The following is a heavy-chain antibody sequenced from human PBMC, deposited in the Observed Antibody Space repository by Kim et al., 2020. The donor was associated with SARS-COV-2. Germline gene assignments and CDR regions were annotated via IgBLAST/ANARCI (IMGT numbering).Heavy chain of an antibody. D-gene: IGHD3-22*01. V-gene: IGHV3-53*01. Sequence: YADAVKGRFTISRDNSENTLYFQMNSLRAEETAVYYCYFASSGWLYAFDIWGHGTIVTVSS. CDR3: YFASSGWLYAFDI. J-gene: IGHJ3*02.